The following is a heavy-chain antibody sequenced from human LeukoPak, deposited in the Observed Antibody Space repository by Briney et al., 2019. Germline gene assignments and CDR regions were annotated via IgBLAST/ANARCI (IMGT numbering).Heavy chain of an antibody. CDR1: GYSISSGYY. CDR2: IYHSGST. D-gene: IGHD2-15*01. J-gene: IGHJ4*02. Sequence: PSETLSLTCAVSGYSISSGYYWGWIRQPPGKGLEWIGSIYHSGSTYYNPSLKSRVTISVDTSRNQFSLKLSSVTAADTAVYYCAMSGVVVAAGFDYWGQGTLVTVSS. V-gene: IGHV4-38-2*01. CDR3: AMSGVVVAAGFDY.